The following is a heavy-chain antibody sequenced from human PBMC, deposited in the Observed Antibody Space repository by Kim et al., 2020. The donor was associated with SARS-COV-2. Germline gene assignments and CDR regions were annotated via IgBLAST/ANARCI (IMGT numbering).Heavy chain of an antibody. V-gene: IGHV3-48*03. Sequence: GGSLRLSCAASGFTFSNYEMNWVRQAPGKGLEWVSYISSSGSTIYYADSVKGRFTISRDDDKKSLYLQMNSLRADDTAVYYCARFRAFENWGQGTLVTVSS. CDR3: ARFRAFEN. CDR2: ISSSGSTI. D-gene: IGHD3-10*01. CDR1: GFTFSNYE. J-gene: IGHJ4*02.